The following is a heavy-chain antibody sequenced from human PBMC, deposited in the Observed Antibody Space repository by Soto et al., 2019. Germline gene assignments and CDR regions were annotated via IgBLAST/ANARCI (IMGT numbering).Heavy chain of an antibody. V-gene: IGHV4-39*02. CDR3: ARPAQGYCSGNYCSFFWYFDL. CDR1: GGSISSSNYY. Sequence: QLQLQESGPGLVKPSETLSLTCTVSGGSISSSNYYWGWIRQPPGKGLEWIGRIYYSGTTYYNPSIKSRVTISLDTSKNHFSLKLSCVTAADTAVYYCARPAQGYCSGNYCSFFWYFDLWGSGTLLTVSS. J-gene: IGHJ2*01. CDR2: IYYSGTT. D-gene: IGHD2-15*01.